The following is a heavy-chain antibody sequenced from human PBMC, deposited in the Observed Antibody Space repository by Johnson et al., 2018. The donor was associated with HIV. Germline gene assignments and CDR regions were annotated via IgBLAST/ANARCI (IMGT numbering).Heavy chain of an antibody. J-gene: IGHJ3*01. D-gene: IGHD4-17*01. CDR1: GFIFTNYW. CDR2: IKQDGSKK. V-gene: IGHV3-7*01. CDR3: ARPYGDYVYGAFDV. Sequence: VQLVESGGGLVQPGGSLRLSCEASGFIFTNYWMSWVRQAPGKGLEWVANIKQDGSKKYYVGSVRGRFTISRDNANSSLILQMNSLRAEDTAVYSCARPYGDYVYGAFDVWGPGTMVTVSS.